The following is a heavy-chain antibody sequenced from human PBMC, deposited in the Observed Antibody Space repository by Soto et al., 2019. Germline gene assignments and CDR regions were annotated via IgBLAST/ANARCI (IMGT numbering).Heavy chain of an antibody. V-gene: IGHV3-30*18. CDR3: AKDMSSSSAGMDV. Sequence: GGSLRLSCAASGFTFSSYGMHWVRQAPGKGLEWVALISYDESHKYYADSVEGRFTISRDNSKNTLYLQMNSLRAEDTAVYYCAKDMSSSSAGMDVWGQGTTVTVSS. D-gene: IGHD6-6*01. CDR1: GFTFSSYG. CDR2: ISYDESHK. J-gene: IGHJ6*02.